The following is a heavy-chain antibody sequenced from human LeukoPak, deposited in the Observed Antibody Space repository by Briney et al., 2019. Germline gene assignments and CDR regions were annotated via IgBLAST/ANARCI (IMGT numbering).Heavy chain of an antibody. V-gene: IGHV3-30*04. CDR1: GFTFSSYA. CDR2: ISYDGPNK. D-gene: IGHD3-10*01. Sequence: TGGSLRLSCADSGFTFSSYAMHWVRRAPGKGLEWVSVISYDGPNKNYADSVKGRFTISRDNAKNSLYLQMNSLRAEDTAVYYCARALFVYYGSASQTFDYWGQGTLVTVSS. CDR3: ARALFVYYGSASQTFDY. J-gene: IGHJ4*02.